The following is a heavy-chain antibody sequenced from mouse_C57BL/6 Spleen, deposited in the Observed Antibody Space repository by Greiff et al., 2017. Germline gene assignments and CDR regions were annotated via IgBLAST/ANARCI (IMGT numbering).Heavy chain of an antibody. CDR3: AKNHYDDRAMDY. J-gene: IGHJ4*01. D-gene: IGHD1-2*01. Sequence: VQLQESGPGLVQPSQSLSITCTVSGFSLTSYGVHWVRQSPGKGLEWLGVIWRGGSTDYNAAFMSRLSITKDNSKSQVFFKMNSLQADDTAIYYCAKNHYDDRAMDYWGQGTSVTVSS. CDR1: GFSLTSYG. CDR2: IWRGGST. V-gene: IGHV2-5*01.